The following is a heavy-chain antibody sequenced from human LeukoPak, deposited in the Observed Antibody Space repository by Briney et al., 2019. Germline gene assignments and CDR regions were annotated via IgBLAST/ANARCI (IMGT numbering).Heavy chain of an antibody. J-gene: IGHJ4*02. CDR1: GFTFDDYA. CDR2: ISWNSGSI. V-gene: IGHV3-9*01. D-gene: IGHD3-9*01. Sequence: GGSLRLSCAASGFTFDDYAMHWVRQAPGKGLEWVSGISWNSGSIGYADSVKGRFTISRDNAKNSLYLQMNSLRAEDTALYYCAKDYDILTGYPTKVFDYWGQGTLVTVSS. CDR3: AKDYDILTGYPTKVFDY.